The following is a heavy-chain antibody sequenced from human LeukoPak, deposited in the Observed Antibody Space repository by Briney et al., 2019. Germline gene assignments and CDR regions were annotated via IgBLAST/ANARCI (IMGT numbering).Heavy chain of an antibody. Sequence: ASVKLSCKASGYTFTSYYMHWVRQAPGQGLEWMGIINPSGGSTSYAQKFQGRVTMTRDMSTSTVYMELSSLRSEDTAVYYCARVSKGKGAFDIWGQGTMVTVSS. J-gene: IGHJ3*02. CDR2: INPSGGST. V-gene: IGHV1-46*01. CDR1: GYTFTSYY. CDR3: ARVSKGKGAFDI.